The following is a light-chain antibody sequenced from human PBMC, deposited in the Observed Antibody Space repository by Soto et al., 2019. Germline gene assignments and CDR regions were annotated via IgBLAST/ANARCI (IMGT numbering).Light chain of an antibody. CDR2: WAS. V-gene: IGKV4-1*01. CDR3: QPYYSGPFT. CDR1: QSVLFSSNNKNY. Sequence: DIVMTQSPDSLAVSLGERATINCKSSQSVLFSSNNKNYLAWYQQKPGQPPKLLTHWASTRESGVPDRFIGSGSGTDFTLTISSLQAEDVAVYSCQPYYSGPFTFGPGTKVEIK. J-gene: IGKJ3*01.